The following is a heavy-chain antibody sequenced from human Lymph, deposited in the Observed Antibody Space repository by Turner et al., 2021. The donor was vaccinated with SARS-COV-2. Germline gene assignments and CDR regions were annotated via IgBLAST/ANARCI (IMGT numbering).Heavy chain of an antibody. J-gene: IGHJ4*02. V-gene: IGHV3-43*02. Sequence: EVQLVESGGGVVQPGGSLRLSGAASGFTCDDYAMHWVRQATGKGLEWVSLSSGDGGSTYYADSVKGRFTISRDDSKNSLYLQINSLRTEDTALYYCAKEGLSGRRLQFVPYFAYWGQGTLVSVSS. D-gene: IGHD5-12*01. CDR2: SSGDGGST. CDR3: AKEGLSGRRLQFVPYFAY. CDR1: GFTCDDYA.